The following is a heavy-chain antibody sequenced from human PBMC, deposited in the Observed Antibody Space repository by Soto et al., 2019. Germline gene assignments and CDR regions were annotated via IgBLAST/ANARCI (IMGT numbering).Heavy chain of an antibody. CDR1: GGTFSSYA. V-gene: IGHV1-69*06. Sequence: AASVKVSCKASGGTFSSYAISWVRQAPGQGLEWMGGIIPIFGTANYAQKFQGRVTITADKSTSTAYMELSSLRSEDTAVYYCARGYSTRAYGMDVWGQGTTVTVSS. D-gene: IGHD6-13*01. CDR2: IIPIFGTA. CDR3: ARGYSTRAYGMDV. J-gene: IGHJ6*02.